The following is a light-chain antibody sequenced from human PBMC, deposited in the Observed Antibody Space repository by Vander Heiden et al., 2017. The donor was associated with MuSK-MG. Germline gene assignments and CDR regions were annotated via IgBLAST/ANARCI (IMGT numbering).Light chain of an antibody. Sequence: EIVMTQSPATLSVSRGERATLSCRPRQSVSSNLAWYQQKPGQAPMLLIYGASTRSNGIPARFSGSGSGTEFTLTISLRQSEDFAVYYCQQDNNCPRTFGQGTKVXIK. J-gene: IGKJ1*01. CDR3: QQDNNCPRT. CDR2: GAS. CDR1: QSVSSN. V-gene: IGKV3-15*01.